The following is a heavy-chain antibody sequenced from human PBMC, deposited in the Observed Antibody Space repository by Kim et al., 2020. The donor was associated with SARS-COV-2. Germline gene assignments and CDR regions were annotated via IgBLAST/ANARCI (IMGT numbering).Heavy chain of an antibody. Sequence: RVTISVDTSKNQFSLKLSSVTAADTAVYYCARDGLYSSGWGPLWYYGMDVWGQGTTVTVSS. D-gene: IGHD6-19*01. J-gene: IGHJ6*02. V-gene: IGHV4-59*01. CDR3: ARDGLYSSGWGPLWYYGMDV.